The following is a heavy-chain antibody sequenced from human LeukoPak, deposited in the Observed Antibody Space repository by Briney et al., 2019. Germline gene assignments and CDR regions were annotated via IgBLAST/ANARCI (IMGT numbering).Heavy chain of an antibody. CDR1: GGSISSSTYY. CDR3: ERNGPVTVTGTKFNYFDY. J-gene: IGHJ4*02. CDR2: IYYCGST. Sequence: PWHTLSLICTVSGGSISSSTYYWGWIRQPPGKALKRIGSIYYCGSTHYNASLKSRLTQCVDTSKNQFSLKLTAVTAADPSVYFCERNGPVTVTGTKFNYFDYWGQGNLVTASS. D-gene: IGHD4-17*01. V-gene: IGHV4-39*01.